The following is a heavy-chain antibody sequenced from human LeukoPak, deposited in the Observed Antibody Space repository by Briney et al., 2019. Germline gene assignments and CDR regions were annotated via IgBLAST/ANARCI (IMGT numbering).Heavy chain of an antibody. J-gene: IGHJ4*02. Sequence: GGSLRLSCAASGFIFSSYWMSWVRQAPGKGLEWVANINQDGSEKYYVDSVKGRFTISRDNAKNSLYLQMNSLRAEDTAVYYCAKGSGYYYDSSGYLFDYWGQGTLVTVSS. CDR3: AKGSGYYYDSSGYLFDY. CDR1: GFIFSSYW. CDR2: INQDGSEK. D-gene: IGHD3-22*01. V-gene: IGHV3-7*01.